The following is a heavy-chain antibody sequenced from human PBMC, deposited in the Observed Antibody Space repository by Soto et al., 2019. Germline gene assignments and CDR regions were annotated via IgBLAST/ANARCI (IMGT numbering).Heavy chain of an antibody. CDR3: ARGGPGAPFDY. J-gene: IGHJ4*02. Sequence: QVPLVQSGAEVKKPGASVKVSCKASGYTFSSYGISWVRQAPGQGLEWMGWINPNNGNTNYAQKVQGRVTMTTDTSTSTAYMELRSLRSDDTAMYYCARGGPGAPFDYWGQGIPVTVSS. V-gene: IGHV1-18*01. D-gene: IGHD1-26*01. CDR2: INPNNGNT. CDR1: GYTFSSYG.